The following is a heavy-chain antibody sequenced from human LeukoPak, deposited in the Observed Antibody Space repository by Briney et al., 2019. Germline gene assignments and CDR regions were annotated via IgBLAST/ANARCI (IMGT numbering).Heavy chain of an antibody. Sequence: GASVKVSCKASGYTFSASLLHWVRQAPGQPLEWMGWINPNSGGTKCAQKFQGRVTLTTDTSIGTAYMDLSRLTSDDTAVYYCAREGCIGSNCHVIGDDKWFDPWGQGTLVTVSS. CDR1: GYTFSASL. CDR3: AREGCIGSNCHVIGDDKWFDP. CDR2: INPNSGGT. J-gene: IGHJ5*02. D-gene: IGHD2-15*01. V-gene: IGHV1-2*02.